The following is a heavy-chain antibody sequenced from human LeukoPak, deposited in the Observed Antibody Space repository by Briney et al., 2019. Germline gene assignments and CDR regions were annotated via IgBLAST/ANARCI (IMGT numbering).Heavy chain of an antibody. D-gene: IGHD3-22*01. CDR1: GYRFTTYW. V-gene: IGHV5-51*01. Sequence: GESLVPYFKGSGYRFTTYWIGWVREMPGKGLEWMGIIYPDDSDTRYSPSFQGQVTISADKSISTAYLQWSSLKASDTAMYYCAISSYASGYSLGDVWGQRDPGTVSS. J-gene: IGHJ6*04. CDR3: AISSYASGYSLGDV. CDR2: IYPDDSDT.